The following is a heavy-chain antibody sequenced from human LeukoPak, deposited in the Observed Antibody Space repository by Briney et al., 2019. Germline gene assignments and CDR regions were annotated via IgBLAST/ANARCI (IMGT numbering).Heavy chain of an antibody. Sequence: GGSLRLSCAASGFTISSYSMNWVRQAPGKGLEWVSSISSSGSYIYYADSVRGRFTVSRDNAKNSLYLQMNSLRVEDTAVYYCAKEDYGDLYFDNWGQGTLVTVSS. CDR3: AKEDYGDLYFDN. CDR1: GFTISSYS. J-gene: IGHJ4*02. D-gene: IGHD4-17*01. V-gene: IGHV3-21*01. CDR2: ISSSGSYI.